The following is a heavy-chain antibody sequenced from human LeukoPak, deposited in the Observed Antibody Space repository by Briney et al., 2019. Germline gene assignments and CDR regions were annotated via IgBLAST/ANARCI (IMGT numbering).Heavy chain of an antibody. CDR1: GYTFTGYD. D-gene: IGHD1-26*01. Sequence: ASVKVSCKASGYTFTGYDINWVRQATGQGLEWMGIINPSGGSTSYAQKFQGRVTMARDTSTSTVYMELSSLRSEDTAVYYCARDLSGSYNWFDPWGQGTLVTVSS. V-gene: IGHV1-46*01. CDR2: INPSGGST. CDR3: ARDLSGSYNWFDP. J-gene: IGHJ5*02.